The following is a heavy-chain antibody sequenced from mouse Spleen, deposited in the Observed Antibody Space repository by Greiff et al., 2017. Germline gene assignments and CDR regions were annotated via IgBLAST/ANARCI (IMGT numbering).Heavy chain of an antibody. CDR3: ARGGARDYYYAMDY. V-gene: IGHV1-26*01. J-gene: IGHJ4*01. CDR2: INPNNGGT. CDR1: GYTFTDYY. Sequence: EVQLQQSGPELVKPGASVKISCKASGYTFTDYYMNWVKQSHGKSLEWIGDINPNNGGTSYNQKFKGKATLTVDKSSSTAYMELRSLTSEDSAVYYCARGGARDYYYAMDYWGQGTSVTVSS. D-gene: IGHD3-1*01.